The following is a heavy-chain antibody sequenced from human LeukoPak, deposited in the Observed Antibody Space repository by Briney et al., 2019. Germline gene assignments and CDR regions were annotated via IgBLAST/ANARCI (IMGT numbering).Heavy chain of an antibody. CDR2: IYYSGST. V-gene: IGHV4-61*08. CDR3: ARGELWLGGFDY. CDR1: GGSISSGGYY. J-gene: IGHJ4*02. D-gene: IGHD1-26*01. Sequence: SETLSLTCTVSGGSISSGGYYWSWIRQHPGKGLEWIGYIYYSGSTNYNPSLKSRVTISVDTSKNQFSLKLSSVTAADTAVYYCARGELWLGGFDYWGQGTLVTVSS.